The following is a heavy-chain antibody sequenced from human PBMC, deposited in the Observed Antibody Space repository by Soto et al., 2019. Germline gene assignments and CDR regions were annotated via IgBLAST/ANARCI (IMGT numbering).Heavy chain of an antibody. CDR2: ISGDNGNT. J-gene: IGHJ4*02. V-gene: IGHV1-18*01. CDR3: ATGLLGYCSGGSCCSDS. Sequence: QVQLVQSGAEVKKPGASVRVSCQTSAYTFTNYAVSWVRQAPGQGLEWMGWISGDNGNTIYAQKFQGRVTMTTDTSTRKAYMELSSLRSDDTAVYYCATGLLGYCSGGSCCSDSWGQGTLVTVSS. CDR1: AYTFTNYA. D-gene: IGHD2-15*01.